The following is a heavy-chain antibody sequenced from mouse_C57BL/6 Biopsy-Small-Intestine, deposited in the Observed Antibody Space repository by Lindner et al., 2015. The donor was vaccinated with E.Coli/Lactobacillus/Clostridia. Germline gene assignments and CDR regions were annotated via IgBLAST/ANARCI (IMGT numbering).Heavy chain of an antibody. CDR2: IIPIFGTA. Sequence: SVKVSCKASGGTFISYGYSWVRQAPGQGLEWVGGIIPIFGTADYAQKFRGRVTITADESTSTAYMEMSSLRSEDTVVYYCARDPIATAGNYFDYWGQGTLVTVSS. CDR3: ARDPIATAGNYFDY. CDR1: GGTFISYG. D-gene: IGHD2-5*01. J-gene: IGHJ2*01. V-gene: IGHV1-81*01.